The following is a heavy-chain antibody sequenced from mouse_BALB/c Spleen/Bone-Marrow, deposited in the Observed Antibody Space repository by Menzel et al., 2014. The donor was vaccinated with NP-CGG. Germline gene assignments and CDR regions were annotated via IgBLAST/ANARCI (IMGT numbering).Heavy chain of an antibody. D-gene: IGHD2-1*01. V-gene: IGHV3-5*02. CDR3: ARYGNYFDY. CDR1: GISITTGNYR. Sequence: DVQFQESGPGLVKPSQTVSLTCTVTGISITTGNYRWSWIRQFPGNKLEWIGYIYYSGTITYNPSLTSRTTITRDTSKNQFFLEMNSLTAEDTTTYYCARYGNYFDYWGQGTTLTVSS. CDR2: IYYSGTI. J-gene: IGHJ2*01.